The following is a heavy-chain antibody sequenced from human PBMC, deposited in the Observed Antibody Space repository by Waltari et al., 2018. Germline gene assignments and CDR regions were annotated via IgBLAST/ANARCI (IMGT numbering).Heavy chain of an antibody. CDR2: INPNSGGT. D-gene: IGHD2-2*02. CDR3: ARELGDIVVVPAATPPGD. V-gene: IGHV1-2*02. Sequence: QVQLVQSGAEVKKPGASVKVSCKASGYTFTGYYMHWVRQAPGQGLEWMGWINPNSGGTNYAQKFQGRVTMTRDTSISTAYMELSRLRSDDTAVYYCARELGDIVVVPAATPPGDWGQGTLVTVSS. J-gene: IGHJ4*02. CDR1: GYTFTGYY.